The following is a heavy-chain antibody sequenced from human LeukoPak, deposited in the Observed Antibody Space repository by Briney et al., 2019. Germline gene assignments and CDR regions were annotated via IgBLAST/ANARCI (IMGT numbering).Heavy chain of an antibody. D-gene: IGHD3-22*01. CDR3: AKDSSSGYYPLGAFDI. J-gene: IGHJ3*02. CDR1: GFTFDDYA. V-gene: IGHV3-9*01. Sequence: PGGSLRLSCAASGFTFDDYAMHWVRQAPGKGLEWVSGISWNSGSIGYADSVKGRFTISRDNAKNSLYLQMNSLRAEDTALYYCAKDSSSGYYPLGAFDIWGQGTMVTVSS. CDR2: ISWNSGSI.